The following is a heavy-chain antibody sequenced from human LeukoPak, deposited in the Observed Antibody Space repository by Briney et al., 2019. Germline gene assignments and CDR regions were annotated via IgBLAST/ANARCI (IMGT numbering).Heavy chain of an antibody. CDR1: GFTSIAYA. V-gene: IGHV3-23*01. Sequence: GGSLRLSCVGSGFTSIAYALTWARQAPGKGLEWVSSISASGDSTYHADSVKGRFTISRDSSKNTLYLQMDSLRAEDTAVYHCAKDLSSTGGDPEWGQGTLVTVS. J-gene: IGHJ4*02. CDR3: AKDLSSTGGDPE. CDR2: ISASGDST. D-gene: IGHD2-21*02.